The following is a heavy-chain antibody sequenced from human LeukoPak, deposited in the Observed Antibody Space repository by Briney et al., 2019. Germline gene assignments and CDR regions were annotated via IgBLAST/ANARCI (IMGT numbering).Heavy chain of an antibody. D-gene: IGHD5/OR15-5a*01. CDR2: INPNSGDT. V-gene: IGHV1-2*02. Sequence: ASVKVSCKTSGYSFSDNYMHWVRQAPGQGLEWMGWINPNSGDTYYAQKFQGRVTMTRDASISTFYLELSRLRSDDTAVYYCAREVYDDSSFDYWGQGSLLTVSS. J-gene: IGHJ4*02. CDR3: AREVYDDSSFDY. CDR1: GYSFSDNY.